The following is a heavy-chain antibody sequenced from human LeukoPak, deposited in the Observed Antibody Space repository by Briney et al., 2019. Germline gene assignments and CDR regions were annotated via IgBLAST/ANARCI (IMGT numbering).Heavy chain of an antibody. CDR2: IIPIFGTA. Sequence: ASVKVSCKTSGYTFTGYYMNWVRQAPGQGLEWMGGIIPIFGTANYAQKFQGRVTITADESTSTAYMELSSLRSEDTAVYYCARVLKGLGYQLHEYYYYGMDVWGQGTTVTVSS. J-gene: IGHJ6*02. D-gene: IGHD2-2*01. V-gene: IGHV1-69*13. CDR1: GYTFTGYY. CDR3: ARVLKGLGYQLHEYYYYGMDV.